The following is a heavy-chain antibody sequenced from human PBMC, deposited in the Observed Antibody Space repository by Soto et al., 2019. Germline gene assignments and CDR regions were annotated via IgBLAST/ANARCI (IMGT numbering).Heavy chain of an antibody. CDR1: GGSFSGYY. J-gene: IGHJ6*02. V-gene: IGHV4-34*01. D-gene: IGHD3-10*01. CDR2: IKHSGST. Sequence: SETLSLTCAVYGGSFSGYYWSWIRQPPGKGLEWIGEIKHSGSTNYNPSLKSRVTISVDTSKNQFSLKLSSVTAADTAVYYCARASRPRWFGELFPLGGMDVWGQGTTVT. CDR3: ARASRPRWFGELFPLGGMDV.